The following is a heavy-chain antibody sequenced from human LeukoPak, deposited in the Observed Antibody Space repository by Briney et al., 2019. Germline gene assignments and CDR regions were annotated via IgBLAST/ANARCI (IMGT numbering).Heavy chain of an antibody. D-gene: IGHD2-15*01. CDR2: IYSGGST. J-gene: IGHJ4*02. CDR3: ANSGLNRFEY. Sequence: GGSLRLSCAASALTFSNYGMHWVRQAPGKGLEWVSVIYSGGSTYYADSVKGRFSISRDNSKNTLYLQVNSLRADDTAVYYCANSGLNRFEYWGQGALVTVSS. CDR1: ALTFSNYG. V-gene: IGHV3-NL1*01.